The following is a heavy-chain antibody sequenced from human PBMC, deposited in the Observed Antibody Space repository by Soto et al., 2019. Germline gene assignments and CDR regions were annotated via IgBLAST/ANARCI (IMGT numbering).Heavy chain of an antibody. CDR1: GFTFSSYA. Sequence: EVQLLESGGGLVQPGGSLRLSCAASGFTFSSYAMSWVRQAPGKGLEWVSAISGSGGSTYYEDSVKGRFTISRDNSKNTLYLQMNSLRAEDTAVYYCAKPEAVVCTQSYWYFDLWGRGTLVTVSS. V-gene: IGHV3-23*01. CDR2: ISGSGGST. D-gene: IGHD6-19*01. J-gene: IGHJ2*01. CDR3: AKPEAVVCTQSYWYFDL.